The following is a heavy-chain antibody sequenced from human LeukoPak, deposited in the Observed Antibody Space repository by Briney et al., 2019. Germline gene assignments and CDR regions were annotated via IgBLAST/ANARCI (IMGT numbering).Heavy chain of an antibody. CDR3: ARDSGFFGGAFDI. CDR1: GFTFSSYS. D-gene: IGHD3-9*01. Sequence: KSGGSLRLSCAASGFTFSSYSMNWVRQAPGRGLEWVSSIRSGSSFVYYADSVKGRFTISRDNGKNSLYLQMNSLRAEDTAVYYCARDSGFFGGAFDIWGQGTMVSVSS. CDR2: IRSGSSFV. V-gene: IGHV3-21*01. J-gene: IGHJ3*02.